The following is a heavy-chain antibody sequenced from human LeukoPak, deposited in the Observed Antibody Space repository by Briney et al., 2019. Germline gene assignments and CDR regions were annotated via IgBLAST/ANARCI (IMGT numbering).Heavy chain of an antibody. V-gene: IGHV1-46*01. CDR1: GYTFTSHY. J-gene: IGHJ4*02. Sequence: GASVKVSCKSSGYTFTSHYMHWVRQAPGQGLEWMGIINPSGGSTSYAQKFQGRVTITADKSTSTAYMELSSLRSEDTAVYYCARGNGDYRVGLDYWGQGTLVTVSS. CDR2: INPSGGST. CDR3: ARGNGDYRVGLDY. D-gene: IGHD4-17*01.